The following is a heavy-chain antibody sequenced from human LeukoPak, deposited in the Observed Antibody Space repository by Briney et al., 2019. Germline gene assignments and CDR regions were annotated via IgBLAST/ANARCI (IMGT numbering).Heavy chain of an antibody. D-gene: IGHD3-9*01. CDR1: GFTFNNAW. Sequence: GGSLRLSCAASGFTFNNAWMSWVRQAPGKGLEWVSSISSSSSYIYYADSVKGRFTISRDNAKNSLYLQMNSLRAEDTAVYYCARDGDILTGYYPLYYMDVWGKGTTVTVSS. CDR2: ISSSSSYI. CDR3: ARDGDILTGYYPLYYMDV. J-gene: IGHJ6*03. V-gene: IGHV3-21*01.